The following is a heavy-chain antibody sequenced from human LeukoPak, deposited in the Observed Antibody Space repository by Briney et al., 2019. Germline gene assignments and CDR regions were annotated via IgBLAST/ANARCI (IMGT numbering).Heavy chain of an antibody. CDR3: AIFDFLFGEIDNWFAP. V-gene: IGHV5-51*01. J-gene: IGHJ5*02. D-gene: IGHD3-3*01. CDR2: IYPGDSDT. Sequence: GESLKISCKGSGYNFTIYWIGWVRQMPGKGLEWMGVIYPGDSDTRYSPSFQGQVTISADKSISTAYLQWSSLKASDTAMYYCAIFDFLFGEIDNWFAPWGQGTLVTVSS. CDR1: GYNFTIYW.